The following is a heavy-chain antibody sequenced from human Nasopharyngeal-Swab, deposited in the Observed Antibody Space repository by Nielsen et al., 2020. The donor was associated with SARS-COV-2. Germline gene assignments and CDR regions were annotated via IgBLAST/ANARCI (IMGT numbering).Heavy chain of an antibody. D-gene: IGHD6-13*01. V-gene: IGHV1-18*01. J-gene: IGHJ4*02. CDR1: GYTFNNNG. CDR3: ARESLAATGDLDY. CDR2: ISADSGNT. Sequence: ASVKVSCKAFGYTFNNNGISWVRQAPGQGLEWMGRISADSGNTYYAQKFQGRVTMTTDTSTSAAYMELRSLGSDDTAVYYCARESLAATGDLDYWGQGTLVTVSS.